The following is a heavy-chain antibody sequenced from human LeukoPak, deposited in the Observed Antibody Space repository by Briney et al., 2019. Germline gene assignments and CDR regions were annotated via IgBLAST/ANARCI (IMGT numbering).Heavy chain of an antibody. CDR3: ARARVVVSTLSGMDV. D-gene: IGHD2-15*01. V-gene: IGHV3-33*01. CDR1: GFTFSSYG. J-gene: IGHJ6*02. Sequence: GRSLRLSCAASGFTFSSYGMHWVRQAPGKGLEWVAVIWYDGSNKYYADSVKGRFTISRDNSKNTLYLQMNSLRAEDTAVYYCARARVVVSTLSGMDVWGQGTTVTVSS. CDR2: IWYDGSNK.